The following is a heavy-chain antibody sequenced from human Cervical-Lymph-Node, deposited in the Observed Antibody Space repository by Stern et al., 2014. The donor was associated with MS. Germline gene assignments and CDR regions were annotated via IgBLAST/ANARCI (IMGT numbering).Heavy chain of an antibody. D-gene: IGHD3-10*01. J-gene: IGHJ4*02. Sequence: QVQLGESGPGLVKPSETLSLTCTVSGGSIKSYYWNWIRQPPGKGLEWIGYIYYSGSTNYNPSLKSRVTMSVDMSKNQFSLKLSSVTAADTAVYYCARLGYDSGSYYPGFDYWGQGSLVTVSS. CDR2: IYYSGST. CDR3: ARLGYDSGSYYPGFDY. V-gene: IGHV4-59*01. CDR1: GGSIKSYY.